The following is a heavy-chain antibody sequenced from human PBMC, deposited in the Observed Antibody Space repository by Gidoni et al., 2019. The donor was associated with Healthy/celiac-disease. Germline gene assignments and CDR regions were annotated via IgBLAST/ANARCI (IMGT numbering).Heavy chain of an antibody. CDR2: ISRDGGST. J-gene: IGHJ4*02. CDR3: AKDRESGFGESYFDY. D-gene: IGHD3-10*01. CDR1: RFTFDDHT. Sequence: VPLVESGGVVVQPGGSLRLFCASSRFTFDDHTMHWVRHAPGKVLGWVSLISRDGGSTYYADSVKGRFTISRDNSKNSLYLQMNSLRTEDTALYYCAKDRESGFGESYFDYWGQGTLVTVSS. V-gene: IGHV3-43*01.